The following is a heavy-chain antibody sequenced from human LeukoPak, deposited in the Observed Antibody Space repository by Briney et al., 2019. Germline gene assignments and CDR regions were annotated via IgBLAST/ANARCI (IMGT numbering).Heavy chain of an antibody. Sequence: PSETLSLTCAVYGGSFSGYYWSWIRQPPGKGLEWIGEINHSGSTNYNPSLKSRVTISVDTSKNQFSLKLSSVTAADTAVYYCARPKRDILTGYFNPRGAFDIWGQGTMVTVPS. J-gene: IGHJ3*02. V-gene: IGHV4-34*01. CDR1: GGSFSGYY. CDR3: ARPKRDILTGYFNPRGAFDI. CDR2: INHSGST. D-gene: IGHD3-9*01.